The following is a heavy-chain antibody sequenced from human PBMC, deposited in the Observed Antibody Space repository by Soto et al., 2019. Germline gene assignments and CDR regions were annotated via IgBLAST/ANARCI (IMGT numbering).Heavy chain of an antibody. Sequence: LRLSCAASGFTFSSYSMNWVRQAPGKGLEWVSYISSSSSTIYYADSVKGRFTISRDNAKNSLYLQMNSLRDEDTAVYYCARAQNPYYYDSSGYLDAFDIWGQGTMVTVSS. CDR3: ARAQNPYYYDSSGYLDAFDI. D-gene: IGHD3-22*01. J-gene: IGHJ3*02. CDR1: GFTFSSYS. CDR2: ISSSSSTI. V-gene: IGHV3-48*02.